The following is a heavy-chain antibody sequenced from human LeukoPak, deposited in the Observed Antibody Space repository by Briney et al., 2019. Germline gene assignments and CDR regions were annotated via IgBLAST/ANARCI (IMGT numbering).Heavy chain of an antibody. CDR2: INPSGGST. V-gene: IGHV1-46*01. J-gene: IGHJ4*02. CDR3: ALTTMTTVGFDY. D-gene: IGHD4-17*01. CDR1: GYSFTSYY. Sequence: ASVKVSCKASGYSFTSYYIHWVRQAPGQGLEWMGIINPSGGSTSYAQKFQGRLSMTRDTSTSTVYMELSSLRSEDTAVYYCALTTMTTVGFDYWGQGTLVTVSS.